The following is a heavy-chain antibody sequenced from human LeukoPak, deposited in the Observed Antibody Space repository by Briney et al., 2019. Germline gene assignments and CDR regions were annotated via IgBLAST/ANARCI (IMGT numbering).Heavy chain of an antibody. J-gene: IGHJ3*02. CDR3: ARAYGGNPGAFDI. Sequence: GGSLRLSCAASGFTFSSYDMHWVRQATGKGLEWASAIGTAGDTYYPGSVKGRFTISRENAKNSLYLQMNSLRAGDTAVYYCARAYGGNPGAFDIWGQGTMVTVSS. CDR1: GFTFSSYD. V-gene: IGHV3-13*01. D-gene: IGHD4-23*01. CDR2: IGTAGDT.